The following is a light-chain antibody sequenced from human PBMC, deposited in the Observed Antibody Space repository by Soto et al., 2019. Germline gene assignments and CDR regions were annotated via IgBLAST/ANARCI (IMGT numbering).Light chain of an antibody. CDR1: QSVNLY. CDR2: GVS. CDR3: QQYNNWPIT. Sequence: EVVLTQSPATLSVSPGEGATLSCRASQSVNLYLAWYQQKPGQAPRVIIYGVSTRATGVPGRFSGSGSGTEFTLTLSTLQSEDSAVYYCQQYNNWPITFGQGTRLEIK. J-gene: IGKJ5*01. V-gene: IGKV3-15*01.